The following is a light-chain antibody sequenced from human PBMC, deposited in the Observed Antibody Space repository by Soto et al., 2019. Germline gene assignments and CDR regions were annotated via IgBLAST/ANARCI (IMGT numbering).Light chain of an antibody. CDR2: GAS. CDR1: QSVSSSY. J-gene: IGKJ1*01. Sequence: EIVLTQSPGTLSLSPGERATLSCRASQSVSSSYLAWYQQKPGQAPRLLIYGASSRATGIPDRFSGSGSGTDFTLTISRLETEDFAVYYCQQYGSSPPTLGQGTKVEIK. V-gene: IGKV3-20*01. CDR3: QQYGSSPPT.